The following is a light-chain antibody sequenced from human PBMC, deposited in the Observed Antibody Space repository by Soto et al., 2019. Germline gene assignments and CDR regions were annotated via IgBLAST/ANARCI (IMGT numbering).Light chain of an antibody. CDR1: QSVSSY. Sequence: EIVLTQSPATLSLSPGERATLSCRASQSVSSYLAWYQQKPGQAPRLLIYDASNRATGIPARFSGSGSGTDFTLTISSLEPEDFAVYYCQQRSNWLPRYTIGQGTKLEIK. J-gene: IGKJ2*01. CDR2: DAS. V-gene: IGKV3-11*01. CDR3: QQRSNWLPRYT.